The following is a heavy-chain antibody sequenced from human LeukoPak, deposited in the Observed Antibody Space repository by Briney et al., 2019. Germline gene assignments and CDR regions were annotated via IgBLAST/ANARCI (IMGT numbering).Heavy chain of an antibody. CDR1: GGSLSSGSSY. CDR3: ARVGIISEPTATFYFDY. Sequence: SETLSLTCTVSGGSLSSGSSYWSWIRQHPGKGLEWIGYIFYTGSTYYNPSLNSRINISVVTSKNQFSLQLSSVTAADTAVYYCARVGIISEPTATFYFDYWGQGTLVTVSS. D-gene: IGHD1-1*01. V-gene: IGHV4-31*03. J-gene: IGHJ4*02. CDR2: IFYTGST.